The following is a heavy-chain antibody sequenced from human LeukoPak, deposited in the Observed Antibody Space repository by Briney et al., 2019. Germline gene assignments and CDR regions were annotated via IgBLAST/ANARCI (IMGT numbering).Heavy chain of an antibody. D-gene: IGHD3-10*01. Sequence: SVKVSCKASGGTFSSYAISWVRQAPGQGLEWMGGIIPIFGTANYAQKFQGRVTITADKSTSTAYMELSSLRSEDTAVYYCARDTREAEEVGSGVNWFDPWGQGTLVTVSS. CDR2: IIPIFGTA. J-gene: IGHJ5*02. CDR3: ARDTREAEEVGSGVNWFDP. V-gene: IGHV1-69*06. CDR1: GGTFSSYA.